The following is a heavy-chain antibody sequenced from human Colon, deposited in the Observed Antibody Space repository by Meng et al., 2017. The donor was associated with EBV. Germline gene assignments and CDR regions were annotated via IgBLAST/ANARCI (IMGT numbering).Heavy chain of an antibody. V-gene: IGHV4-39*06. J-gene: IGHJ4*02. CDR1: GDSISGSGDY. CDR2: IYYTGST. CDR3: ARDGPLL. Sequence: RLPRQESGPGLVRPSETLSLTCGVSGDSISGSGDYWGWVRQPPGKGLAWIGNIYYTGSTYYNPSLKSRVTISVDTSKNQFSLKVTSMTAADTAVYYCARDGPLLWGPGTLVTVSS.